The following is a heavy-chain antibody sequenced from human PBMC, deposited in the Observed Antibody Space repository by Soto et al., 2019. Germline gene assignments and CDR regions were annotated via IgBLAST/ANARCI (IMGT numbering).Heavy chain of an antibody. CDR2: IYYSGST. V-gene: IGHV4-30-4*01. Sequence: SETLSLTCTVSGGSISSGDYYWSWIRQPPGKGLEWIGYIYYSGSTYYNSSLKSRVTISVDTSKNQFSLKLSSVTAADTAVYYCARDRGDINWFDPWAREPWSPSPQ. CDR3: ARDRGDINWFDP. J-gene: IGHJ5*02. CDR1: GGSISSGDYY. D-gene: IGHD3-9*01.